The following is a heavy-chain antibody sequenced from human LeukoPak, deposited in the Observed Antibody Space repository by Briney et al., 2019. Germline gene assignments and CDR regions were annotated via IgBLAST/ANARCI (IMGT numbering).Heavy chain of an antibody. CDR3: SKRIVGPYFYYFDY. CDR2: ISYDGSNK. Sequence: GGSLRLSCAASGFTFSSYGMHWVRQEPGEGLEWVAVISYDGSNKYYADSVKGRFTISRDNSKNKLYLQMTSLRAEDTAVYYCSKRIVGPYFYYFDYWGEGTLVTVSS. D-gene: IGHD1-26*01. CDR1: GFTFSSYG. V-gene: IGHV3-30*18. J-gene: IGHJ4*02.